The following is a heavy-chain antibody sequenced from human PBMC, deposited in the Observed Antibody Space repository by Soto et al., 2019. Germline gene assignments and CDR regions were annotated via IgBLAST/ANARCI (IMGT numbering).Heavy chain of an antibody. Sequence: KQSQTLSLTCAISGDSVSSNSAAWNWIRQSPSRGLEWLGRTYYRSKWYNDYAVSVKSRITINPDTSKNQFSLQLNSVTPEDTAVYYCARVTGEYSSSWYWFDPWGQGTLVTVSS. CDR2: TYYRSKWYN. D-gene: IGHD6-13*01. CDR1: GDSVSSNSAA. J-gene: IGHJ5*02. CDR3: ARVTGEYSSSWYWFDP. V-gene: IGHV6-1*01.